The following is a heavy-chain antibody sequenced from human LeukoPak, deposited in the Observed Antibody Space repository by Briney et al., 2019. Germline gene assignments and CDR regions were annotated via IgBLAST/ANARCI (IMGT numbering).Heavy chain of an antibody. CDR2: ISGSGGST. J-gene: IGHJ4*02. Sequence: PGGSLRLSCAASGFTFSSYAMSWVRQAPGKGLEWVSAISGSGGSTYYADSVKGRFTISRDNSKNTLYLQMNSLRAEDTAVYYCARERTRIAVALGEVDYWGQGTLVTVSS. CDR3: ARERTRIAVALGEVDY. D-gene: IGHD6-19*01. V-gene: IGHV3-23*01. CDR1: GFTFSSYA.